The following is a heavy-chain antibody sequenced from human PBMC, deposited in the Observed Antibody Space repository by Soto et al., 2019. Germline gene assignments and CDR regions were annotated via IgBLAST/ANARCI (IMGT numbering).Heavy chain of an antibody. V-gene: IGHV1-46*01. CDR1: GYTFTSDY. CDR2: INPSDGNR. D-gene: IGHD3-22*01. J-gene: IGHJ4*02. CDR3: ARDRLRGYDSSGFYS. Sequence: ASVKASCKASGYTFTSDYMHWLRQAPGQGLEWMGRINPSDGNRSFAQKFQGRVTMTTATSTNTVFLELRSLKSDDTAIYYCARDRLRGYDSSGFYSWGQGTMVTVSS.